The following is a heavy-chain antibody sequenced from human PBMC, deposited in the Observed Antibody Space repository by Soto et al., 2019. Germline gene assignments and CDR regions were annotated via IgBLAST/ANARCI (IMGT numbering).Heavy chain of an antibody. CDR3: AKEYSSSWYALGWFDP. CDR2: ISGSGGST. Sequence: PGGSLRLSCAASGFTFSSYAMSWVRQAPGKGLEWVSAISGSGGSTYYADSVKGRFTISRDNSKNTLYLQMNSLRAEDTAVYYCAKEYSSSWYALGWFDPWGQGTLVTVYS. J-gene: IGHJ5*02. V-gene: IGHV3-23*01. D-gene: IGHD6-13*01. CDR1: GFTFSSYA.